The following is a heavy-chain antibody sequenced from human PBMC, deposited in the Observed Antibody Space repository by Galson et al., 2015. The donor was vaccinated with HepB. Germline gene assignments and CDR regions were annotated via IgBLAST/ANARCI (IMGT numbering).Heavy chain of an antibody. CDR1: GFTFSSYS. CDR2: ISSSSSTI. J-gene: IGHJ4*02. D-gene: IGHD3-16*02. Sequence: SLRLSCAASGFTFSSYSMNWVRQAPGKGLEWVSYISSSSSTIYYADSVKGRFTISRDNAKNSQYLQMNSLRDEDTAVYYCARGVIVISEDYFDYWGQGTLVTVSS. CDR3: ARGVIVISEDYFDY. V-gene: IGHV3-48*02.